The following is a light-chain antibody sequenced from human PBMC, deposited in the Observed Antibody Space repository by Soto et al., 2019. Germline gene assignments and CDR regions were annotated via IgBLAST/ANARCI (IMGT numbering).Light chain of an antibody. V-gene: IGLV1-47*01. CDR2: RNN. CDR1: SSNIGSNY. Sequence: QSVLTQPPSASGTPGQRVTISCSGSSSNIGSNYVYWYQQLPGTAPKLLILRNNQRPSGVPDRFSRSKSGTSASLAISGLRSEDEADYYCAAWDDSLSGWVFGGGTKLTVL. CDR3: AAWDDSLSGWV. J-gene: IGLJ3*02.